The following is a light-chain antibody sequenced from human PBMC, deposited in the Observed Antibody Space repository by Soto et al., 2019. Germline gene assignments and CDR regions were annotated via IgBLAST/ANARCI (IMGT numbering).Light chain of an antibody. CDR3: QQRGNWPH. Sequence: EIVLTKSRGTLSLSPGERATLSCRASQSVSSSYLAWYQQKPGQAPRLLIYAASSSATGIPDRFSGGGSGTDFTLTISSLEPEDFAVYFCQQRGNWPHFGQGTRLEIK. V-gene: IGKV3D-20*02. J-gene: IGKJ5*01. CDR1: QSVSSSY. CDR2: AAS.